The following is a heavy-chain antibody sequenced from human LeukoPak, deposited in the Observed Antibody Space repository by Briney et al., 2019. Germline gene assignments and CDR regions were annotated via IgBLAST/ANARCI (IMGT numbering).Heavy chain of an antibody. J-gene: IGHJ4*02. Sequence: GGSLRLSCAASGFTFDDYAMHWVRQAPGKGLEWVSGISWNSGSIGYADSVKGQFTISRDNAKNSLYLQMNSLRAEDTALYYCAKDSDYWGQGTLVTVSS. CDR2: ISWNSGSI. CDR1: GFTFDDYA. CDR3: AKDSDY. V-gene: IGHV3-9*01.